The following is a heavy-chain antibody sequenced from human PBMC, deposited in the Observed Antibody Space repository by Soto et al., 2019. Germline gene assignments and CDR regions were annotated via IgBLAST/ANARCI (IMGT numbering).Heavy chain of an antibody. CDR1: GYTFTGYY. V-gene: IGHV1-2*04. D-gene: IGHD3-22*01. CDR3: ARGADSSGYYPDY. Sequence: ASVKVSCKASGYTFTGYYMHWVRQAPGQGLEWMGWINPNSGGTNYAQKFQGWVTMTRDTSISTAYMELSRLRSDDTAVYYCARGADSSGYYPDYWGQGTLVTVSS. CDR2: INPNSGGT. J-gene: IGHJ4*02.